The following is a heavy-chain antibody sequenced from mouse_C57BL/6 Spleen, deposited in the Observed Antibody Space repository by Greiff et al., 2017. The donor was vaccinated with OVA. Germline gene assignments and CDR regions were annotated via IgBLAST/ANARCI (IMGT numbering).Heavy chain of an antibody. D-gene: IGHD1-1*01. CDR2: IYPGDGDT. J-gene: IGHJ3*01. Sequence: VQLQQSGPELVKPGASVKISCKASGYAFSSSWMNWVKQRPGKGLEWIGRIYPGDGDTNYNGKFKGKATLTADKSSSTAYMQLSSLTSEDSAVYFCARHGSSYLFAYWGQGTLVTVSA. CDR1: GYAFSSSW. CDR3: ARHGSSYLFAY. V-gene: IGHV1-82*01.